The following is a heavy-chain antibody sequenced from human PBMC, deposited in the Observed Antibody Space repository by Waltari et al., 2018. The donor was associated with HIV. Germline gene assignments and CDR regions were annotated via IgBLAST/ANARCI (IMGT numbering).Heavy chain of an antibody. D-gene: IGHD3-9*01. V-gene: IGHV3-74*01. CDR2: IKSDGTIT. CDR3: ARDLVVLRYFDWLSTYFDY. J-gene: IGHJ4*02. CDR1: GFTLRRHW. Sequence: VQLVESGGGLVQPGGSLRLSCAAHGFTLRRHWMQWVGQAPGKGLVWVSRIKSDGTITTYADSVKGRFTISRDNAKNTLFLQMNSLRAEDTAIYYCARDLVVLRYFDWLSTYFDYWGQGTLVTVSS.